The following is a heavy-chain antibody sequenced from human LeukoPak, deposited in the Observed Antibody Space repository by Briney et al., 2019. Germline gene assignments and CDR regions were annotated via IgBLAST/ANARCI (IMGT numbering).Heavy chain of an antibody. CDR1: GFPLSNYW. CDR2: INPDGTTT. D-gene: IGHD1-26*01. Sequence: QTGGSPRLSCAASGFPLSNYWMHWVRQTPGKGLVWVSRINPDGTTTSYADSVKGRFTISRDNARNTLYLEMNSLRAEDTAVYYCARVGIGRYSFDSWGQGTLVTVSS. J-gene: IGHJ4*02. V-gene: IGHV3-74*01. CDR3: ARVGIGRYSFDS.